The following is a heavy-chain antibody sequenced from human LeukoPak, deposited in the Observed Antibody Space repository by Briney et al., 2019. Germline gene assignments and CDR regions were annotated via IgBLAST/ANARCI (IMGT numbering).Heavy chain of an antibody. J-gene: IGHJ4*02. V-gene: IGHV3-21*01. CDR2: ISTSSTYI. D-gene: IGHD1-26*01. Sequence: GGSLRLSCAASGFTFSTYAMSWVRHTPGKGLEWVSYISTSSTYIYYADSVKGRFSISRDNAQNSLYLHMDSLRAEDTAVYYCARDASGSSIGLIDLWGQGTLVTVSS. CDR3: ARDASGSSIGLIDL. CDR1: GFTFSTYA.